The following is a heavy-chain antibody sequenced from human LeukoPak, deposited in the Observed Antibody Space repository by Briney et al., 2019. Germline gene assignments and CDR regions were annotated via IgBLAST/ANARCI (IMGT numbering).Heavy chain of an antibody. D-gene: IGHD6-13*01. J-gene: IGHJ4*02. CDR3: ASIPGLGIAPAGTDHGDFDY. V-gene: IGHV4-34*01. Sequence: PSETLSLTCAVYGGSFSGYYWSWIRQPPGKGLEWIGEINHSGSTNYNPSLKSRVTISVDTSKNQFSLKLSSVTAADTAVYYCASIPGLGIAPAGTDHGDFDYWGQGTLVTVSS. CDR1: GGSFSGYY. CDR2: INHSGST.